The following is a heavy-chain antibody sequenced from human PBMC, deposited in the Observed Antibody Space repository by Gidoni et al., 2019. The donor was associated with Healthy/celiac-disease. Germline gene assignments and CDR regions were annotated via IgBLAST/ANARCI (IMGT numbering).Heavy chain of an antibody. D-gene: IGHD6-19*01. V-gene: IGHV3-30-3*01. J-gene: IGHJ4*02. CDR1: GFTFSSYA. CDR2: ISYDGSNK. CDR3: ASTIVRVAGYDY. Sequence: QVQLVESGGGVVQHGRSLRRSCAASGFTFSSYAMHWVRQAPGKGLEWVAVISYDGSNKYYADSGKGRFTISRDNSKNTLYLQMNSLRAEDTAVYYCASTIVRVAGYDYWGQGTLVTVSS.